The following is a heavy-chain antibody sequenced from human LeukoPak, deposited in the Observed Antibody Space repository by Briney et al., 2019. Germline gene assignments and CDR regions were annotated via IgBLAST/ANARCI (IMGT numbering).Heavy chain of an antibody. CDR2: ISYDGSNK. V-gene: IGHV3-30-3*01. CDR1: GFTFSSYA. J-gene: IGHJ6*02. Sequence: GGSLRLSCAASGFTFSSYAMHWVCQAPGKGLERVAVISYDGSNKYYADSVKGRFTISRDNSKNKLYLQMNSLRAEDTAVYYCARVEDWLIVVVVAATHYYGMDVWGQGTTVTVSS. CDR3: ARVEDWLIVVVVAATHYYGMDV. D-gene: IGHD2-15*01.